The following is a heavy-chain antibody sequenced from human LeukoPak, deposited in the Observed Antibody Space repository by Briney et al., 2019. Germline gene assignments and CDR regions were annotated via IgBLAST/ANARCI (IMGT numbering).Heavy chain of an antibody. Sequence: SETLSLTCTVSGGSITSSSYYWGWIRQPPGKGLQWIGSFYYSGSTYYNPSLKSRVTIYVDTSKNQFSLKLSSVTAADTAVYYCARGIVVVPAAMSDWFDPWGQGTLVTVSS. V-gene: IGHV4-39*01. CDR1: GGSITSSSYY. CDR2: FYYSGST. J-gene: IGHJ5*02. CDR3: ARGIVVVPAAMSDWFDP. D-gene: IGHD2-2*01.